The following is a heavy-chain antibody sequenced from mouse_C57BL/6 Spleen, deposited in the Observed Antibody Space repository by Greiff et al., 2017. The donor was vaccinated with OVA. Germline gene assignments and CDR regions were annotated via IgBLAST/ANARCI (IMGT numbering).Heavy chain of an antibody. J-gene: IGHJ3*02. V-gene: IGHV1-53*01. CDR3: ARYRGLVYYDYE. D-gene: IGHD2-4*01. CDR2: INPSNGGT. Sequence: QVQLKQPGTELVKPGASVKLSCKASGYTFTSYWMHWVKQRPGQGLEWIGNINPSNGGTNYNEKFKSKATLTVDKSSSTAYMQLSSLTSEDSAVYYCARYRGLVYYDYEWGQGTRVTVSA. CDR1: GYTFTSYW.